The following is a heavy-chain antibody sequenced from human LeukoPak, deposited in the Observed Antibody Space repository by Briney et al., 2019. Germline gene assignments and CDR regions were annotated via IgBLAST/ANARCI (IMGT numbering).Heavy chain of an antibody. D-gene: IGHD6-19*01. V-gene: IGHV3-23*01. CDR1: GFTFSIND. CDR3: AKGGWLEY. CDR2: SSVSGGAT. J-gene: IGHJ4*02. Sequence: PGGSLRLSCAASGFTFSINDMSWVRQAPGRGLEWVSISSVSGGATNYADSVKGRFTISRDNSKNTQYLQMNSLRAEDTAVYYCAKGGWLEYWGQGTLVTVSS.